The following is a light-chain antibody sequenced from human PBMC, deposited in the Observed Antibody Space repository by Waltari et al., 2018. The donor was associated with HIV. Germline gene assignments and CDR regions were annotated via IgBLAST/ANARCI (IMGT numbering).Light chain of an antibody. CDR3: NSRDSSGHWF. CDR2: GEN. CDR1: SVRSYY. J-gene: IGLJ3*02. V-gene: IGLV3-19*01. Sequence: SSELAQAPAVSVALGQTGRITCQGDSVRSYYASWYQQKPGQAPVLVVYGENNRPSGIPDRFSGSRSGNTASLTIAGAQTEDEADYYCNSRDSSGHWFFGGGTKVTVL.